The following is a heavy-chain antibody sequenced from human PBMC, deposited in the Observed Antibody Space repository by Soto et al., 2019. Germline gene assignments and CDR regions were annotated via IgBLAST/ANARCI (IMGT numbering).Heavy chain of an antibody. Sequence: SETLSLTCTVSGGSISSSSYYWGWIRQPPGKGLEWIGNIYYSGSTNYNPSLKSRVTISVDTSKNQFSLKLSSVTAADTAVYYCATYYDILTSSYSFDYWGQGTLVTVSS. CDR2: IYYSGST. D-gene: IGHD3-9*01. CDR1: GGSISSSSYY. J-gene: IGHJ4*02. V-gene: IGHV4-39*07. CDR3: ATYYDILTSSYSFDY.